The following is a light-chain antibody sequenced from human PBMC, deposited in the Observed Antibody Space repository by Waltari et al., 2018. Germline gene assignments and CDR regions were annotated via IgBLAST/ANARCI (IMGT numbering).Light chain of an antibody. Sequence: QSALTQPASVSGSPGQSITISCTGTSSDVGSYNLASWYQQHPGKAPKLMIYEVSKRPSGFSNRFSGSKSGNTASLTISGLQAEDEADYYCCSYAGSSTNVVFGGGTKLTVL. CDR1: SSDVGSYNL. V-gene: IGLV2-23*02. J-gene: IGLJ2*01. CDR2: EVS. CDR3: CSYAGSSTNVV.